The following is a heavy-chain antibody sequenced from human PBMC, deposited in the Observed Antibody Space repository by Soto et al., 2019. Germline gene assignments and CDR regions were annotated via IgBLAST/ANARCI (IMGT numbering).Heavy chain of an antibody. Sequence: GGSLRLSCAASGFTFSSYWMSWVRQAPGKGLEWVANIKQDGSEKYYVDSVKDRFTISRDNAKNSLYLQMNSLRAEDTAVYYCARDGSSSPDWYYYYYMDVWGKGTTVTVSS. D-gene: IGHD6-6*01. CDR2: IKQDGSEK. CDR1: GFTFSSYW. V-gene: IGHV3-7*01. CDR3: ARDGSSSPDWYYYYYMDV. J-gene: IGHJ6*03.